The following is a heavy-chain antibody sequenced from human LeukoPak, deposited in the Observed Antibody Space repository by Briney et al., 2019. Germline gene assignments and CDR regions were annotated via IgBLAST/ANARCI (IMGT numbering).Heavy chain of an antibody. CDR3: AKGPSIVVVVPALGS. CDR2: ISGSGGSI. V-gene: IGHV3-23*01. D-gene: IGHD2-15*01. CDR1: GFTLSSYE. J-gene: IGHJ4*02. Sequence: GGSLRLSYSASGFTLSSYEMSCVRQAPGKGLEWVSAISGSGGSIYYADSVKGRFTISRDNSKNTLYMQMNSLRAEDTAVYYCAKGPSIVVVVPALGSWGQRALVTVSS.